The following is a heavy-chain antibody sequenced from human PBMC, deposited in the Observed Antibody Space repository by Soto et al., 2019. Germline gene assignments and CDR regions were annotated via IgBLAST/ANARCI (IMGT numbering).Heavy chain of an antibody. CDR3: ASWIAAAGTFDY. V-gene: IGHV1-69*06. CDR2: IIPIFGTA. D-gene: IGHD6-13*01. Sequence: GASVKVSCKASGGTFSSYAISWVRQAPGQGLEWMGGIIPIFGTANYAQKFQGRVTITADKSTSTAYMELSSLRSEDTAVYYCASWIAAAGTFDYWGQGTLVTVSS. CDR1: GGTFSSYA. J-gene: IGHJ4*02.